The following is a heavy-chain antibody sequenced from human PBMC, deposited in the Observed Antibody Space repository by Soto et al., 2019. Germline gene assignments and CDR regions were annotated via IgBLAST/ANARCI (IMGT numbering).Heavy chain of an antibody. D-gene: IGHD1-1*01. CDR3: AKDKGVFNWATSYFDY. CDR1: GFTFSNYA. Sequence: LRLSCAASGFTFSNYAMHWVRQAPGKGLEWVALTSYDGNNEYYTDSVKGRFTISRDNSKNTLFLQMNSPRPEDTAVYYCAKDKGVFNWATSYFDYWGQGALVTVSS. CDR2: TSYDGNNE. V-gene: IGHV3-30*18. J-gene: IGHJ4*02.